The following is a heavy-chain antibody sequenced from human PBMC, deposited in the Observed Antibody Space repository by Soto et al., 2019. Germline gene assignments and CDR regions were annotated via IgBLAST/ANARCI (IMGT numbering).Heavy chain of an antibody. CDR1: GGTLNKHA. CDR2: IIPMFGIP. Sequence: QVQLVQSGAEVKKPGSSVKVSCKASGGTLNKHAITWVRRAPGQGLEWLGGIIPMFGIPNYPQKFQGRVTITADGSTNTSPMELHSLTSDDTAVYYCARGGTSGWLKGAYDVWGQGTMVTVSS. CDR3: ARGGTSGWLKGAYDV. D-gene: IGHD6-13*01. J-gene: IGHJ3*01. V-gene: IGHV1-69*01.